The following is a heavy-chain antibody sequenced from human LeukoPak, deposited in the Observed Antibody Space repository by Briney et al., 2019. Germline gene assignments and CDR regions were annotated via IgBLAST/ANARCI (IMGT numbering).Heavy chain of an antibody. Sequence: PGGSLRLSCAASGFTFSSYSMNWVRQAPGKGLEWVSSIGSSSTYIYYADSVKGRFTISRDNAKKSLYLQMNSLRAEDTAVYYCARDQDSSGYYYHPDAFEIWGRGTMVIVSS. CDR2: IGSSSTYI. J-gene: IGHJ3*02. D-gene: IGHD3-22*01. CDR1: GFTFSSYS. CDR3: ARDQDSSGYYYHPDAFEI. V-gene: IGHV3-21*01.